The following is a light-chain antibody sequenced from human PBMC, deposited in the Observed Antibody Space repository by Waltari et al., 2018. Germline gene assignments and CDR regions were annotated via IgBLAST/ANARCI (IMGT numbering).Light chain of an antibody. V-gene: IGKV4-1*01. CDR2: CAS. J-gene: IGKJ4*01. CDR1: QSVLLSSNNKNY. Sequence: DIVMTQSPDSLAVSLGERATINCKSSQSVLLSSNNKNYLAWYQQKPGQPPKLLIYCASTRESGVPDRFSGSGSGTDFTLTISSLQAEDVAVYYCQQYYSTPLTFGGGTKVEIK. CDR3: QQYYSTPLT.